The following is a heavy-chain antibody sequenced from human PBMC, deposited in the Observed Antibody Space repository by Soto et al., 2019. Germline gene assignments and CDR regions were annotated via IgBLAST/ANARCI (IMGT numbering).Heavy chain of an antibody. CDR1: GYTFTSYD. V-gene: IGHV1-8*01. J-gene: IGHJ2*01. D-gene: IGHD2-15*01. CDR2: MNPNSGNT. CDR3: ARGGYCSGGSCYGDWYFDL. Sequence: ASVKVSCKASGYTFTSYDINWVRQATGQGLEWMGWMNPNSGNTGYAQKFQGRVTMTRNTSISTAYMELSSLRSEDTAVYYCARGGYCSGGSCYGDWYFDLWGRGTLVTRSS.